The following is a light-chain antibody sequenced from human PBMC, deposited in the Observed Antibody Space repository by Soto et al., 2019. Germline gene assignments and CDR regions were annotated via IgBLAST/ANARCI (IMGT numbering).Light chain of an antibody. Sequence: IVMTHSPGTLSVSPPERATLSCSASQSFSFNLAGYQQKPFQAPRRLIYGASSRGTGIPDRFSGSGSGTDFTLTISRLEPEDFAVYYCRQYGSARSTTFGQGTRLEIK. J-gene: IGKJ5*01. CDR1: QSFSFN. V-gene: IGKV3-20*01. CDR2: GAS. CDR3: RQYGSARSTT.